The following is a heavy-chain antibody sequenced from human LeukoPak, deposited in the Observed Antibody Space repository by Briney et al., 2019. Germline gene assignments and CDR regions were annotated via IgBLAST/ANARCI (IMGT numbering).Heavy chain of an antibody. J-gene: IGHJ4*02. CDR3: TREAAAGIDY. D-gene: IGHD6-19*01. CDR2: IKQDGSEE. CDR1: GFTFSTYW. Sequence: GGSLRLSCAASGFTFSTYWMSWVRQAPGKGLELVANIKQDGSEEYYLDSVKGRCTISRDNAKNLMYLKMNSTRAEDTAVYFCTREAAAGIDYWGQGTLVTVSS. V-gene: IGHV3-7*01.